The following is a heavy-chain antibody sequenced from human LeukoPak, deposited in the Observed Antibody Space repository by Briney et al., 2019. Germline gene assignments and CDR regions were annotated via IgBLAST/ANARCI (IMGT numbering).Heavy chain of an antibody. CDR1: GFNFSSFG. D-gene: IGHD2-8*02. CDR3: ARDLTGKYYIAY. V-gene: IGHV3-30*02. Sequence: PGGSLRLSCAASGFNFSSFGMHWVRQAPGEGLEWVAYIGYTGTNTYYADSVKGRFTISRDNSKNTVHLQMNSLRVADTALYSCARDLTGKYYIAYWGQGTLVTVSS. J-gene: IGHJ4*02. CDR2: IGYTGTNT.